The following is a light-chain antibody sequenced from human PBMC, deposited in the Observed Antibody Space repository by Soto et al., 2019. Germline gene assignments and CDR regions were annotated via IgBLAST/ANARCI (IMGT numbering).Light chain of an antibody. J-gene: IGKJ1*01. CDR2: DTS. CDR1: QSVSSSY. CDR3: QQCGSSPS. V-gene: IGKV3-20*01. Sequence: EIVLTQSPGTLSLSPGERATLSCRASQSVSSSYLAWYQQKPGQAPRLLIYDTSSRATGIPDRFSGSGSGTDFTLANCRLEPEDFAVYYCQQCGSSPSFGQGTKVELK.